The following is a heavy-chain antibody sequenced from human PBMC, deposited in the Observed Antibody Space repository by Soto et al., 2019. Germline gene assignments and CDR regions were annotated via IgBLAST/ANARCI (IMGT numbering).Heavy chain of an antibody. D-gene: IGHD3-10*01. CDR3: AFRGGGALFDY. V-gene: IGHV3-30*13. CDR1: GFPISSYS. Sequence: GGSLRLSCAASGFPISSYSMNWVRQAPGKGLEWVAVISYDGSNKYYADSVKGRVTMTRNTSIRTAYMELSSLRSDDTAVYYCAFRGGGALFDYWGQGTLVTVSS. CDR2: ISYDGSNK. J-gene: IGHJ4*02.